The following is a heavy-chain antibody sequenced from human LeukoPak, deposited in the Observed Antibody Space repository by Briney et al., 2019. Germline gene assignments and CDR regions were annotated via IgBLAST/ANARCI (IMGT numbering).Heavy chain of an antibody. CDR1: GFTFSSYG. CDR3: AKAWGGRKPAHYYFDY. Sequence: SGGSLRLSCAASGFTFSSYGMHWVRQAPGKGLEWVAVVWYDGSNKYYADSVKGRFTISRDNSKNTLYLQMNSLRAEDTAVYYCAKAWGGRKPAHYYFDYWGQGTLVTVSS. D-gene: IGHD3-16*01. V-gene: IGHV3-33*06. CDR2: VWYDGSNK. J-gene: IGHJ4*02.